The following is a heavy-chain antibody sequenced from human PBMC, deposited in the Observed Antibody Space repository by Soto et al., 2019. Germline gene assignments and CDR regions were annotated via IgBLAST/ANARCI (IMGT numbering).Heavy chain of an antibody. CDR3: ARDHPHSTMIVAVDAFDI. V-gene: IGHV3-30-3*01. Sequence: QVQLVESGGGVVQPGRSLRLSCAASGFTFSSYAMHWVRQAPGKGLEWVAVISYDGSNKYYADSVKGRFTISRDNSKNTLYLQMNSLRAEDTAVYYCARDHPHSTMIVAVDAFDIWGQGTMVTVSS. J-gene: IGHJ3*02. CDR2: ISYDGSNK. CDR1: GFTFSSYA. D-gene: IGHD3-22*01.